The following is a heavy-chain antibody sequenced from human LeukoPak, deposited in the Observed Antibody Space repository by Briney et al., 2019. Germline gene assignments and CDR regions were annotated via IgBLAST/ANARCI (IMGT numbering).Heavy chain of an antibody. D-gene: IGHD3-10*01. CDR1: GGSFSGYY. V-gene: IGHV4-34*01. J-gene: IGHJ4*02. CDR3: ARALRGYFDY. CDR2: VNHGGST. Sequence: SETLSLTCAVYGGSFSGYYWSWIRQPPGKGLEWIGEVNHGGSTNYNPSLKSRVTISVDTSKNQFSLKLSSVTAADTAVYYCARALRGYFDYWGQGTLVTVSS.